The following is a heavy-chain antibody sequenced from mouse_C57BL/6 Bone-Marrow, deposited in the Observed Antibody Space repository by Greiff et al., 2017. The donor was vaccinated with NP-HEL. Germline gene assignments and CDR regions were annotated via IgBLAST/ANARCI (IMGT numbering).Heavy chain of an antibody. CDR1: GYSITSGYY. J-gene: IGHJ1*03. CDR2: ISYDGSN. V-gene: IGHV3-6*01. D-gene: IGHD1-1*01. Sequence: EVKLMESGPGLVKPSQSLSLTCSVTGYSITSGYYWNWIRQFPGNKLEWMGYISYDGSNNYNPSLKNRISITRDTSKNQFFLKLNSVTTEDTATYYCARKFYYYGSSLYWYFDVWGTGTTVTVSS. CDR3: ARKFYYYGSSLYWYFDV.